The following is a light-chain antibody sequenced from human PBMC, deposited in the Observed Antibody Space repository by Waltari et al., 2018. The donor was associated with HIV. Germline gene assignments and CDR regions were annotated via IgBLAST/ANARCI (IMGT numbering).Light chain of an antibody. Sequence: DIVVPQSPDPLAVPLRERATLTSMSMQSLLYTHNNTNYLAWYQQRSGQPPKLLISLTSRRASGVPDRFTGSGSGTNFTLTISRLEAEDVAVYFCQQYHSTPYTFGQGTKLDIK. J-gene: IGKJ2*01. CDR3: QQYHSTPYT. CDR1: QSLLYTHNNTNY. CDR2: LTS. V-gene: IGKV4-1*01.